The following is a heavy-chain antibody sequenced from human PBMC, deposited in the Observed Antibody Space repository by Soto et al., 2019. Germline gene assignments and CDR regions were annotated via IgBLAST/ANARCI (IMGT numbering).Heavy chain of an antibody. CDR1: GGSISSGGYY. Sequence: QVQLQESGPGLVKPSQTLSLTCTVSGGSISSGGYYWSWIRQHPGKGLEWIGYIYYSGSTYYNPSLKSRVTISVDTSKNQFSPKLSSVTAADTAVYYCARATVLDTAMALTDVYFQHWGQGTLVTVSS. J-gene: IGHJ1*01. D-gene: IGHD5-18*01. CDR2: IYYSGST. V-gene: IGHV4-31*03. CDR3: ARATVLDTAMALTDVYFQH.